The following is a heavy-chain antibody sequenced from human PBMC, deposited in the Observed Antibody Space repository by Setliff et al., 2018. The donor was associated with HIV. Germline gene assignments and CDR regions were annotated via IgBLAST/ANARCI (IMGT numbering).Heavy chain of an antibody. J-gene: IGHJ4*02. Sequence: GGSLRLSCAASGFTFSSYAMSWVRQAPGKGLEWVSVMSSSGGNILYADSVKGRFTISRDNAKNSLYLQMNSLRAEDTAVYYCARSKSIAVADYYFDYWGQGTLVTVSS. V-gene: IGHV3-21*01. CDR2: MSSSGGNI. CDR3: ARSKSIAVADYYFDY. D-gene: IGHD6-19*01. CDR1: GFTFSSYA.